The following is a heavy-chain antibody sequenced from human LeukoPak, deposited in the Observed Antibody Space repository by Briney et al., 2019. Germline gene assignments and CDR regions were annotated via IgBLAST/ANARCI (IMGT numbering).Heavy chain of an antibody. CDR2: IKPDGSYN. D-gene: IGHD1-1*01. Sequence: GGSLRLSCAVSGFXFSHYWISWVRQAPGKGREWVASIKPDGSYNDYVDAVKGRFTISRDNAKNSLYLQMSSLRAEDTAVYYCANEMNWSFGYWGQGTLVTVSS. CDR1: GFXFSHYW. V-gene: IGHV3-7*02. J-gene: IGHJ4*02. CDR3: ANEMNWSFGY.